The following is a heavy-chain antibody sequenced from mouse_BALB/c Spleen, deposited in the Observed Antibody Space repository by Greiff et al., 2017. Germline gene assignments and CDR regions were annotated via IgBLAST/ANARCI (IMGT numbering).Heavy chain of an antibody. Sequence: DVKLVESGGGLVKPGGSLKLSCAASGFTFSSYAMSWVRQTPEKRLEWVASISSGGSTYYPDSVKGRFTISRDNARNILYLQMSSLRSEDTAMYYCARFTTVVAADCWGQGTTLIVSS. V-gene: IGHV5-6-5*01. CDR3: ARFTTVVAADC. D-gene: IGHD1-1*01. CDR1: GFTFSSYA. J-gene: IGHJ2*01. CDR2: ISSGGST.